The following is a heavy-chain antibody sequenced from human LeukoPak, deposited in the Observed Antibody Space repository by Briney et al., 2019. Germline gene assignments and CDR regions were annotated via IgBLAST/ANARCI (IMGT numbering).Heavy chain of an antibody. V-gene: IGHV3-21*01. CDR1: GFTFSSYS. D-gene: IGHD5-12*01. J-gene: IGHJ6*03. CDR3: AKGGGYEAQYYYYYLDV. CDR2: ISSSSSYI. Sequence: GGSLRLSCAASGFTFSSYSMNWVRQAPGKGLEWVSSISSSSSYIYYADSVKGRFTISRDNAKNSLYLQMNSLRAEDTAVYYCAKGGGYEAQYYYYYLDVWGKRDHGHHLL.